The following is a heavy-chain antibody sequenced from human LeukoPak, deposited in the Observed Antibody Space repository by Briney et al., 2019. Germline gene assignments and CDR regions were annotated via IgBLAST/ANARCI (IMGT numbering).Heavy chain of an antibody. Sequence: ASVKVSCKASGYTFTSYDVNWVRQATGQGLEWMGWMNPNSGNTGYAQKFQGRVTITRNTSITTAYMELSGLTSEDTAVYYCASYSGYAQWGQGTLVTVSS. J-gene: IGHJ4*02. CDR2: MNPNSGNT. CDR3: ASYSGYAQ. CDR1: GYTFTSYD. D-gene: IGHD5-12*01. V-gene: IGHV1-8*03.